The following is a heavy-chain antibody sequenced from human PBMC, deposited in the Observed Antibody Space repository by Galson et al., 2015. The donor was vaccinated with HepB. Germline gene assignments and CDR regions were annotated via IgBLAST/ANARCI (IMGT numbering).Heavy chain of an antibody. CDR3: ARDPEGGIAAAGTGGYFDL. D-gene: IGHD6-13*01. CDR2: ISSSSSYI. J-gene: IGHJ2*01. CDR1: GFTFSSYS. Sequence: SQRLSCAASGFTFSSYSMNWVRQAPGKGLEWVSSISSSSSYIYYADSVKGRFTISRDNAKNSLYLQMNSLRAEDTAVYYCARDPEGGIAAAGTGGYFDLWGRGTLVTVSS. V-gene: IGHV3-21*01.